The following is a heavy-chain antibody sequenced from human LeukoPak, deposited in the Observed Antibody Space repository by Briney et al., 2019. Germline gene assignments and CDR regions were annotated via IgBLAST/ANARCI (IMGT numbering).Heavy chain of an antibody. CDR1: GGSMSSFC. Sequence: SETLSLTCTVSGGSMSSFCWSWIRQFPGKGPEWIGYIYPSGNTNYNTSLKSRLTISADLSKNQFSLRLTSVTAADTAVYYCARRSSGHPYFFDYWGQGTLVTVSS. D-gene: IGHD3-22*01. CDR2: IYPSGNT. V-gene: IGHV4-59*08. CDR3: ARRSSGHPYFFDY. J-gene: IGHJ4*02.